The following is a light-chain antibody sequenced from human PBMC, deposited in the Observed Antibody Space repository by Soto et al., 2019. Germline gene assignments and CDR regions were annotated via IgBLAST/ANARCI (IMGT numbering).Light chain of an antibody. V-gene: IGKV1-9*01. Sequence: DIQLTQSPSSLSASVGARVTITCRASQSIDRYIHWYQEKPGKVPKLLIYAASTLQGGVPSRFSGSGSGTDFTLTISSLQPEDFATYYCQQLNSYPITFGQGTRLEI. CDR1: QSIDRY. CDR3: QQLNSYPIT. CDR2: AAS. J-gene: IGKJ5*01.